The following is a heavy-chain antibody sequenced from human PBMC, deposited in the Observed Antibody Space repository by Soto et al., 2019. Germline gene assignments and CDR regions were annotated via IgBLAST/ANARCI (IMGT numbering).Heavy chain of an antibody. CDR2: INPSGGST. CDR3: ATYCSGSNCPGPWI. Sequence: QVQLVQSGAEVKKPGASVKVSCKASGYSFITYYLHWVRQAPGQGLEWMAIINPSGGSTTYARKFQGRVALTRDTSRSTVYLELSSLKSDGSAVYYFATYCSGSNCPGPWIWGQGTLVTVSS. J-gene: IGHJ3*02. V-gene: IGHV1-46*03. CDR1: GYSFITYY. D-gene: IGHD2-15*01.